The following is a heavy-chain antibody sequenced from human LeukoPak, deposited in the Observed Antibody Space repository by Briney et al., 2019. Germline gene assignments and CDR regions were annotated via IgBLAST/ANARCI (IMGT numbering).Heavy chain of an antibody. V-gene: IGHV1-8*01. CDR3: ARGAGHAAMVRN. J-gene: IGHJ4*02. CDR2: MNPNSGNT. D-gene: IGHD5-18*01. Sequence: ASVKVSCKASGYTFTSYDINWVRQATGQGLEWMGWMNPNSGNTGYAQKFQGRVTMTRNTSISTAYMELSSLRSEDTAVYYCARGAGHAAMVRNWGQGTLVTVSS. CDR1: GYTFTSYD.